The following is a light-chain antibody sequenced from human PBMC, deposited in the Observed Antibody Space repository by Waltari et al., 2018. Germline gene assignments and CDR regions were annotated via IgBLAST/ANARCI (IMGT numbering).Light chain of an antibody. V-gene: IGLV1-47*01. Sequence: QSVLTQPPSASGTPGQRVTISCSGSSSTIGSNYVYWYQQLPGTAPKHLIYSNNPRPSGVPDRFSGSKSDASASLAISGLRSEDEADDYCAAWDDSLRGPVFGGGTKLTVL. CDR3: AAWDDSLRGPV. J-gene: IGLJ2*01. CDR1: SSTIGSNY. CDR2: SNN.